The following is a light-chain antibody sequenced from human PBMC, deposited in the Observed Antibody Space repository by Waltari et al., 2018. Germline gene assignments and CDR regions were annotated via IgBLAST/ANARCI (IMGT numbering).Light chain of an antibody. CDR1: TLVINY. J-gene: IGLJ2*01. CDR2: QHN. V-gene: IGLV3-1*01. CDR3: QAWDRTTVV. Sequence: SYDLTQPPSVSVSPGQTASISCSGDTLVINYAYWYQQKPGQSPVLVIYQHNKRPPVIRRRCSGSNSHNPATRNDSGAPAMDEADYYCQAWDRTTVVFGGGTKLTV.